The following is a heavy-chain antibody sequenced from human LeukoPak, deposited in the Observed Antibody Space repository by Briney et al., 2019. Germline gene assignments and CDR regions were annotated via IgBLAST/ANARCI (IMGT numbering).Heavy chain of an antibody. CDR1: GFIFRSNW. V-gene: IGHV3-74*01. J-gene: IGHJ4*02. CDR2: INEDGSTT. CDR3: VRDLGGRSGH. Sequence: GGSLRLSCAASGFIFRSNWMHWVRQAPGKGLVWVSRINEDGSTTNHAASVKGRFTISRDNVKNTLYMEMNSLRAEDTAVYYCVRDLGGRSGHWGQGTLVTVSS. D-gene: IGHD1-26*01.